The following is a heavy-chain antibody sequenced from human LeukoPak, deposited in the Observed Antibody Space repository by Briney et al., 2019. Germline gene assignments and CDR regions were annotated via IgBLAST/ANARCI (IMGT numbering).Heavy chain of an antibody. CDR3: AKSIASAGTNPCYYMDV. Sequence: SETLSLTCTVSGYSISSGYYWGRIRQPPGKGLEWIGSIFHSGTTYYNPSLKSRVTISVDTSKNQFSLRLSSVTAADTAVYFCAKSIASAGTNPCYYMDVWGTGTTVTVSS. J-gene: IGHJ6*03. D-gene: IGHD6-13*01. V-gene: IGHV4-38-2*02. CDR1: GYSISSGYY. CDR2: IFHSGTT.